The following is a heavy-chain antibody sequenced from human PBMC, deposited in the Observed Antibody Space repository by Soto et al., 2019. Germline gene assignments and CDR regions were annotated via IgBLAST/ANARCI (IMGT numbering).Heavy chain of an antibody. D-gene: IGHD1-26*01. CDR1: GYTFTSYG. Sequence: QVQLVQSGAEVKKPGASVKVSCKASGYTFTSYGISWVRQAPGQGLEWMGWISAYNGNTNYAQKLQGRVTMTTDTSTSTAYMELRSLRSDDTAVYYCVRDGAWGSPSHYYYYYGMDVWGQGTTVTVSS. J-gene: IGHJ6*02. V-gene: IGHV1-18*01. CDR2: ISAYNGNT. CDR3: VRDGAWGSPSHYYYYYGMDV.